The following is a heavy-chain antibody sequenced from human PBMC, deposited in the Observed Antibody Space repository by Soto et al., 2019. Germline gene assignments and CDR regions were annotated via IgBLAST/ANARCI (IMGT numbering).Heavy chain of an antibody. CDR2: ISVSGDKT. D-gene: IGHD5-12*01. V-gene: IGHV3-23*01. Sequence: EVHLLESGGDLVQPGGSLRLSCAASGFSFTAYIMSWFRQAPGLGLEWVSAISVSGDKTYYADSVKGRFTISRDDAKNTLYLQLNSLRVDDTAIYYCAKGGWLDDCGQGTLVTVSS. J-gene: IGHJ4*02. CDR1: GFSFTAYI. CDR3: AKGGWLDD.